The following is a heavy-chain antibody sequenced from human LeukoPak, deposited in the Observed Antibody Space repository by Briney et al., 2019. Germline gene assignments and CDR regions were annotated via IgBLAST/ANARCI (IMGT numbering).Heavy chain of an antibody. V-gene: IGHV3-23*01. Sequence: GGSQRLSCGASGFPFGRHDMSCVRQATGGGLERVSAISGSGSNKYYADSLKGRFTISRDNSKNTLDLQMNSLTAEDTALYYCAKDRIGYYRPFESWGQGILVTVSS. J-gene: IGHJ4*02. CDR2: ISGSGSNK. CDR1: GFPFGRHD. D-gene: IGHD3-22*01. CDR3: AKDRIGYYRPFES.